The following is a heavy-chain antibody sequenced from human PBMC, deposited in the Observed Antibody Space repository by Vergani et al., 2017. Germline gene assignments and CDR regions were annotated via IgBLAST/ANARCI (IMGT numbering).Heavy chain of an antibody. V-gene: IGHV3-9*01. Sequence: EVQLVESGGGLVQPGRSLRLSCAASGFTFDDYAMHWVRHAPGKGLEWVSGISWNSGSIGYADSVKGRFTISRDNAKNSLYLQMNSLRAEDTAVYYCAREKVVAASYYYDSSGFDYWGQGTLVTVSS. J-gene: IGHJ4*02. CDR3: AREKVVAASYYYDSSGFDY. CDR2: ISWNSGSI. D-gene: IGHD3-22*01. CDR1: GFTFDDYA.